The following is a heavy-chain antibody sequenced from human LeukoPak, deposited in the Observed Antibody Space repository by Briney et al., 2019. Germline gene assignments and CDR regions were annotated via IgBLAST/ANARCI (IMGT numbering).Heavy chain of an antibody. CDR1: GFTFDDYA. CDR3: ARADTAMAFYYYYYYMDV. Sequence: GGSLRLSCAASGFTFDDYAMHWVRQAPGKGLEWVANIKQDGSEKYYVDSVKGRFTISRDNAKNSLYLQMNSLRAEDTAVYYCARADTAMAFYYYYYYMDVWGKGTTVTISS. J-gene: IGHJ6*03. D-gene: IGHD5-18*01. V-gene: IGHV3-7*01. CDR2: IKQDGSEK.